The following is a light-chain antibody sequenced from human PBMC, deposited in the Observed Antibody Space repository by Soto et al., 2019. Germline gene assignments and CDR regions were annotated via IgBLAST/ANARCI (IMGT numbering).Light chain of an antibody. V-gene: IGLV2-23*02. J-gene: IGLJ1*01. CDR2: EVS. CDR1: SSDVGSYNL. CDR3: CSYAGSSPYV. Sequence: QSVLTQPASVSGSPGQSITISCTGTSSDVGSYNLVPWYQQHPGKAPKLMIYEVSKRPSGVSNRFSGSKSGNTASLTISGLQAEDEADYYCCSYAGSSPYVFGTGTKVTVL.